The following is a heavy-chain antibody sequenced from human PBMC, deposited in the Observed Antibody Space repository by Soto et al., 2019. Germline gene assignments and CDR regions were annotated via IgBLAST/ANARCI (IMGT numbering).Heavy chain of an antibody. D-gene: IGHD6-6*01. CDR2: ISYDGSNK. CDR1: GFTFSSYA. CDR3: ARDRLTRENYYGMDV. J-gene: IGHJ6*02. Sequence: PGGSLRLSCAASGFTFSSYAMHWVRQAPGKGLEWVAVISYDGSNKYYADSVKGRFTISRDNSKNTLYLQMNSLRAEDTAVYYCARDRLTRENYYGMDVWGQGTTVTVSS. V-gene: IGHV3-30-3*01.